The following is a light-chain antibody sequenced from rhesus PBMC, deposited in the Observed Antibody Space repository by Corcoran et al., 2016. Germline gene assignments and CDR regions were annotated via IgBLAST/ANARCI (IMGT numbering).Light chain of an antibody. Sequence: ETVVTQSPATLSLSPGERATSSCRASQSVGSNLAWYQQKLGQAPNLLIYDASSRATGIPDRLSGSGSGTEFTLTISGLEPEDVGVYYCMQYNDLRTVGQGAKVEVK. J-gene: IGKJ1*01. CDR1: QSVGSN. CDR2: DAS. V-gene: IGKV3-24*04. CDR3: MQYNDLRT.